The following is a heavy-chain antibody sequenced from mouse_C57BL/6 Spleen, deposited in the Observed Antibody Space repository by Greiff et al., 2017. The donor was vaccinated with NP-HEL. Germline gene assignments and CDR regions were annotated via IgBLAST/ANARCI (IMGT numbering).Heavy chain of an antibody. CDR1: GYTFTSYG. CDR2: IYPRSGNT. J-gene: IGHJ1*03. D-gene: IGHD2-5*01. V-gene: IGHV1-81*01. Sequence: VQVVESGAELARPGASVKLSCKASGYTFTSYGISWVKQRTGQGLEWIGEIYPRSGNTYYNEKFKSKATLTVDKPSSTAYMQLSSLTSEDSAVYYCARAIYSNYWYFDVWGTGTTVTVSS. CDR3: ARAIYSNYWYFDV.